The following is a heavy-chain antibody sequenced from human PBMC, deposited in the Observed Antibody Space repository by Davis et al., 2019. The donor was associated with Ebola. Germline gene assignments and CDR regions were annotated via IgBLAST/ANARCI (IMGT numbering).Heavy chain of an antibody. CDR2: IYYSGST. J-gene: IGHJ5*02. D-gene: IGHD2-15*01. CDR3: ARTLGYCSGGSCWFDP. V-gene: IGHV4-30-4*08. Sequence: PSETLSLTCAVYGGSFSGYYWSWIRQPPGKGLEWIGYIYYSGSTYYNPSLKSRVTISVDTSKNQFSLKLSSVTAADTAVYYCARTLGYCSGGSCWFDPWGQGTLVTVSS. CDR1: GGSFSGYY.